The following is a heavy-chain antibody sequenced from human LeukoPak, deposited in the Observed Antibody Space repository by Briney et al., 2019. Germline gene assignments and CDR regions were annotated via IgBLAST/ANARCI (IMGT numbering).Heavy chain of an antibody. J-gene: IGHJ4*02. CDR2: ISWNSGSI. V-gene: IGHV3-9*03. D-gene: IGHD5-18*01. CDR1: GFTFDDYA. Sequence: PGRSLRLSCAASGFTFDDYAMHWVRQAPGKGLEWVSGISWNSGSIGYADSVKGRFTISRDNAKNSLYLQMNSLRAEDMALYYCAKDIGYSYGYGFDYWGQGTLVTVSS. CDR3: AKDIGYSYGYGFDY.